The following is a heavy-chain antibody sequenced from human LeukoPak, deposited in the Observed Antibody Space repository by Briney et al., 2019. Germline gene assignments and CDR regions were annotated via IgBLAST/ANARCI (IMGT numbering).Heavy chain of an antibody. D-gene: IGHD6-19*01. CDR3: ARGLAVAAMGDY. V-gene: IGHV3-21*01. J-gene: IGHJ4*02. Sequence: GGSLTLSCAASGFTFSSYSMNWVRQAPGKGLEWVSSISTSSSYIYYADSVKGRFTISRDNAKNSLYLQMNSLRAEDTAVYYCARGLAVAAMGDYWGQGTLVTVSS. CDR1: GFTFSSYS. CDR2: ISTSSSYI.